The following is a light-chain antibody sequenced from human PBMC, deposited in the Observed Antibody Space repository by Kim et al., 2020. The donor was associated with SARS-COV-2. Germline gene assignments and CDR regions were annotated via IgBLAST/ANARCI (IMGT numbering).Light chain of an antibody. Sequence: ASNGDRVTITCRASQGISRYLAWYQQKPGKAPKLLIYAASTLQSGVPSRFSGSVSGTEFTLTSSFLQSEDFATYYCQQYYSFPLTFGQGTRVDIK. J-gene: IGKJ1*01. CDR1: QGISRY. V-gene: IGKV1-8*01. CDR2: AAS. CDR3: QQYYSFPLT.